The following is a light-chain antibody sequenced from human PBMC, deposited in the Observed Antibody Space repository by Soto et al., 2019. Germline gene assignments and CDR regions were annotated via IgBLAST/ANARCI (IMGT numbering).Light chain of an antibody. Sequence: QSVLTQPPSASGFPGQSVIISCTGTSSDVGAYNYVSWYQQLPGKAPKLMIYEVTKRPSGVPDRFSGSKSGNTASLTVSGLQADDEAHYYCSSCAGSNNLVFGGGTQLTVL. CDR2: EVT. J-gene: IGLJ3*02. V-gene: IGLV2-8*01. CDR1: SSDVGAYNY. CDR3: SSCAGSNNLV.